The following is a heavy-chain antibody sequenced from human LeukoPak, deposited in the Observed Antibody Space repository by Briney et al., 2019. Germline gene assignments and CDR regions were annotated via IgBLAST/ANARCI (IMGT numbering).Heavy chain of an antibody. CDR2: INPDGSTT. CDR1: GFTFSNYW. V-gene: IGHV3-74*01. CDR3: AKDLHYGSADY. J-gene: IGHJ4*02. Sequence: QPGGSLRLSCAASGFTFSNYWMHWVRQDPGKGRVWVSFINPDGSTTNYADSVKGRFTISRDNAKNALYLQMNSLRAEDTAVYYCAKDLHYGSADYWGQGTLVTVSS. D-gene: IGHD3-10*01.